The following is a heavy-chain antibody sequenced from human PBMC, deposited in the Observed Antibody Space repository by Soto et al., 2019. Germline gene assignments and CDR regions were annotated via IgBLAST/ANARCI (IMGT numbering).Heavy chain of an antibody. J-gene: IGHJ4*02. CDR3: ARPGPWRATWGFDY. Sequence: SETLSLTCTVSGGSISSSSYYWGWIRQPPGKGLEWIGSIYYSGSTYYNPSLKSRVTISVDTSKNQFSLKLSSVTAADTAVYYCARPGPWRATWGFDYWGQGTLVTVSS. D-gene: IGHD2-15*01. V-gene: IGHV4-39*01. CDR2: IYYSGST. CDR1: GGSISSSSYY.